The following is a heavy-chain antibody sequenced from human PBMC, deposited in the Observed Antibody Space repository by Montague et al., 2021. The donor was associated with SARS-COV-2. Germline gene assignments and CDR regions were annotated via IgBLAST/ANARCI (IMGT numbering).Heavy chain of an antibody. CDR3: ARGDVVVVAANDYYYGMDV. J-gene: IGHJ6*02. D-gene: IGHD2-15*01. Sequence: SETLSPTCTVSGGSISSYYWSWIRQPPGKGLEWIGYIYYSGSTNYNPSLRSRVTISVDTSKNQFSLKLSSVTAADTAVYYCARGDVVVVAANDYYYGMDVWGQGTTVTVSS. V-gene: IGHV4-59*01. CDR1: GGSISSYY. CDR2: IYYSGST.